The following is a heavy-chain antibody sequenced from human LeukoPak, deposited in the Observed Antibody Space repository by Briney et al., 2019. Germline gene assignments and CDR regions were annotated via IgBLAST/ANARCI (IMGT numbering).Heavy chain of an antibody. CDR3: ARTPWLTYYYGSGSKTPYDY. V-gene: IGHV1-18*01. CDR1: GYTFTSYG. J-gene: IGHJ4*02. CDR2: ISAYNGNT. Sequence: ASVKVSCKASGYTFTSYGISWVRQAPGQGLEWMGWISAYNGNTNYAQKLQGRATMTTDTPTSTAYMELRSLRSDDTAVYYCARTPWLTYYYGSGSKTPYDYWGQGTLVTVSS. D-gene: IGHD3-10*01.